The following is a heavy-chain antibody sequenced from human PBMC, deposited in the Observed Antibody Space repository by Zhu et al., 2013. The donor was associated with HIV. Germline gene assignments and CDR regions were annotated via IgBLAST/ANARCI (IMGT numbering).Heavy chain of an antibody. V-gene: IGHV1-2*02. CDR2: INTYSGGT. CDR3: ARRIPGTTKGRFFDL. Sequence: QEQLVHSGAEVKRPGASVKVSCEASGYTFTEYFIHWVRQAPGQGLEWVGWINTYSGGTNYAQKFKGRVTMTRDTSIRTAYMELGSLRSDDTAVFYCARRIPGTTKGRFFDLWGRGTPVIVSS. CDR1: GYTFTEYF. D-gene: IGHD1-7*01. J-gene: IGHJ2*01.